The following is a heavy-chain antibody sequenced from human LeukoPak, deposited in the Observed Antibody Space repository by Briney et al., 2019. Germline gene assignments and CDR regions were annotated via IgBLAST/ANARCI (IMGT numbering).Heavy chain of an antibody. Sequence: GGALRLSCADSGFTFSSHWMHWVRQAPGKGLVWVSRIKYDASSTSYVDSVKGRFTISRDNSKNTLYLQMNSLRAEDTAVYYCAKDRGSTGTTPFGYWGQGTLVTVSS. CDR2: IKYDASST. D-gene: IGHD1-7*01. V-gene: IGHV3-74*01. J-gene: IGHJ4*02. CDR3: AKDRGSTGTTPFGY. CDR1: GFTFSSHW.